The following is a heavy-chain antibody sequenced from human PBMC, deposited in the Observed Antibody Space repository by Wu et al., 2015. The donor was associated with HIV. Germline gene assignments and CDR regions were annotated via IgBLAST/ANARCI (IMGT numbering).Heavy chain of an antibody. D-gene: IGHD3-22*01. J-gene: IGHJ6*03. CDR1: GGTFSSYA. CDR3: VRDGYYYDSSGYYDYYYMDV. Sequence: QVQLVQSATEVKKPGSSVKVSCKASGGTFSSYAISWVRQAPGQGLEWMGLINPSSGVARYADKFHDRLTLTRDSSTTTVYMDLRSLTSDDTAVYYCVRDGYYYDSSGYYDYYYMDVWGKGTTVTVSS. CDR2: INPSSGVA. V-gene: IGHV1-69*10.